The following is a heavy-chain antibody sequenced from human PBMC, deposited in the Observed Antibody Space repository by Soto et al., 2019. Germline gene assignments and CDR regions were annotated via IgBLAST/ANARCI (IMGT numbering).Heavy chain of an antibody. Sequence: PPGKGLDWIGYIYYSGSTNYNPSLKSRVTISVDTSKNQFSLKLSSVTAADTAVYYCSRGGVRGINYYYYYMDVWGKGTTVTVFS. CDR2: IYYSGST. CDR3: SRGGVRGINYYYYYMDV. V-gene: IGHV4-59*08. J-gene: IGHJ6*03. D-gene: IGHD3-10*01.